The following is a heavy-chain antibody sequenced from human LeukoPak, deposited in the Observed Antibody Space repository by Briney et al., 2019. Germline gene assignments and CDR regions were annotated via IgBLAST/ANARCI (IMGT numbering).Heavy chain of an antibody. CDR3: ARFASSWAIGY. CDR1: GFTVSSNY. Sequence: GGSLRLSCAASGFTVSSNYMSWVRQAPGKGLEWVANIKQDGSEKYYVDSVKGRFTVSRDNAKNSLYLQMNSLRVEDTAMYHCARFASSWAIGYWGQGTLVTVSS. J-gene: IGHJ4*02. D-gene: IGHD2-2*01. CDR2: IKQDGSEK. V-gene: IGHV3-7*03.